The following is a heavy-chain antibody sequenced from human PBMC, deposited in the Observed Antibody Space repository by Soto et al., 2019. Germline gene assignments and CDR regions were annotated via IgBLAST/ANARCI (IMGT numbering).Heavy chain of an antibody. D-gene: IGHD3-22*01. Sequence: PGGSLRLSCAASGFTFSSYAMSWVRQSPGKGLEWVSAISGSGGSTYYADSVKGRFTISRDNSKNTLYLQMNSLRAEDTAVYYCAPEGYYYDSSGYDLGYWGQGTLVTVSS. CDR1: GFTFSSYA. CDR3: APEGYYYDSSGYDLGY. CDR2: ISGSGGST. J-gene: IGHJ4*02. V-gene: IGHV3-23*01.